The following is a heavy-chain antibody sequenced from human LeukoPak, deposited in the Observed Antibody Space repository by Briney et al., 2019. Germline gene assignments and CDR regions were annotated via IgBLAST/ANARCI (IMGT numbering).Heavy chain of an antibody. V-gene: IGHV3-7*01. CDR1: GFAFSSYW. Sequence: PGGSLRLSCAASGFAFSSYWMSWVRQAPGKGLEWVANIKKFGNEIYYVDSVKGRFIISRDNAKNSLYLQMYSLRAEDTAVYYCARYGLGDTFDIWGQGTMVTVSS. D-gene: IGHD4-17*01. CDR2: IKKFGNEI. CDR3: ARYGLGDTFDI. J-gene: IGHJ3*02.